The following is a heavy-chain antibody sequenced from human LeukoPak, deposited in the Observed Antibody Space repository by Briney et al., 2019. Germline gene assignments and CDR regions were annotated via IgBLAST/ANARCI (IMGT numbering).Heavy chain of an antibody. D-gene: IGHD2-2*01. Sequence: PGGSLRLSCAASGFSFNTFNMNWVRQAPGKGLEWVSSITSGGDYIYYADSVKGRFTISRDNARNTLYLQLSSLRAKDSGVYYCARDTFQPGLIDSWGQGTLVTVSS. CDR2: ITSGGDYI. V-gene: IGHV3-21*06. J-gene: IGHJ4*02. CDR3: ARDTFQPGLIDS. CDR1: GFSFNTFN.